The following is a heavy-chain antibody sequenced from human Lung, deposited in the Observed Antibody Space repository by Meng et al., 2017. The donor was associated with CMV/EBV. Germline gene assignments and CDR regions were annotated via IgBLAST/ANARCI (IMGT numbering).Heavy chain of an antibody. J-gene: IGHJ6*02. Sequence: SETXSLXXDVSGGSIWGSKWWSWVRQSPGKGLEWLGEISHSGRTNYNPSLKRRVTISVDRSNNQFSLNLTSVTAADTALYYCARGVHGDTHYYGMDVWGQGXTVTVSS. CDR2: ISHSGRT. CDR1: GGSIWGSKW. D-gene: IGHD4-17*01. CDR3: ARGVHGDTHYYGMDV. V-gene: IGHV4-4*02.